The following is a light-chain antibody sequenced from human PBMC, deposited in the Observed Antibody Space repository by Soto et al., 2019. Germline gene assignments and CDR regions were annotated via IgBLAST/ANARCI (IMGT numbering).Light chain of an antibody. CDR3: QQYRT. CDR1: HIMSSW. Sequence: DIQMTHSPFSLSASVGHRVTITCRASHIMSSWLAWYQQKPGKAPQLLIYDASSLETGVPSRFSGSGSGTEFTLTISSLQAEDFATYYCQQYRTFGQGTKVDIK. V-gene: IGKV1-5*01. J-gene: IGKJ1*01. CDR2: DAS.